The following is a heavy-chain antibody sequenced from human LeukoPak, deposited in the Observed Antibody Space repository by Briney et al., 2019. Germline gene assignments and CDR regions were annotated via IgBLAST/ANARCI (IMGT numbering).Heavy chain of an antibody. CDR2: IYNNGSS. CDR1: DGSIRNYY. J-gene: IGHJ6*02. Sequence: PSETLSLTCTVSDGSIRNYYWSWIRQPAGKGLEWIGRIYNNGSSNFKPSLKSRLTMSVDTSKSQLSLKLISVTAADTAVYYCARDLYSDYYYGMDVWGQGTTVTVSS. V-gene: IGHV4-4*07. D-gene: IGHD2-15*01. CDR3: ARDLYSDYYYGMDV.